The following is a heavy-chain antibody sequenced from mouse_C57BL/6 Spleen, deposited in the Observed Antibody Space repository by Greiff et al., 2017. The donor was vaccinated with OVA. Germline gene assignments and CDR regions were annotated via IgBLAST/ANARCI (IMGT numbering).Heavy chain of an antibody. CDR1: GFNIKDYY. Sequence: EVQLQESGAELVRPGASVKLSCTASGFNIKDYYMHWVKQRPEQGLEWIGRIDPEDGDTEYAPKFQGKATMTADTASNTAYLQLSSLTSEDTAVYYCTTFARDYDEAMDYWGQGTSVTVSS. CDR2: IDPEDGDT. D-gene: IGHD2-4*01. J-gene: IGHJ4*01. CDR3: TTFARDYDEAMDY. V-gene: IGHV14-1*01.